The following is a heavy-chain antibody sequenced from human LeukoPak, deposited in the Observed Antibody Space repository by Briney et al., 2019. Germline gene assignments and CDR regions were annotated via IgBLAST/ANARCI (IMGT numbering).Heavy chain of an antibody. CDR3: ARVTRSVVADY. CDR2: ISYDGSNK. CDR1: GFTFSSYA. J-gene: IGHJ4*02. D-gene: IGHD1-14*01. V-gene: IGHV3-30*04. Sequence: GGSLRLSCAASGFTFSSYAMHWVRQAPGKGLEWVAVISYDGSNKYYADSVKGRFTISRDNSKNTLYLQMNSLRAGDTAVYYCARVTRSVVADYWGRGTLVTVSS.